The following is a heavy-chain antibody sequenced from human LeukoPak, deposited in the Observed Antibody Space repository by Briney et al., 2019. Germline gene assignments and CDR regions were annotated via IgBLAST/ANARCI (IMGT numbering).Heavy chain of an antibody. CDR1: GFTFSSYA. V-gene: IGHV3-21*01. D-gene: IGHD3-22*01. Sequence: GGSLRLSCAASGFTFSSYAMSWVCQAPGRGLEWVSSISSSSSYIYYADSVKGRFTISRDNAKNSLYLQMNSLRAEDTAVYYCARGDYYDSSGYWGQGTLVTVSS. CDR3: ARGDYYDSSGY. CDR2: ISSSSSYI. J-gene: IGHJ4*02.